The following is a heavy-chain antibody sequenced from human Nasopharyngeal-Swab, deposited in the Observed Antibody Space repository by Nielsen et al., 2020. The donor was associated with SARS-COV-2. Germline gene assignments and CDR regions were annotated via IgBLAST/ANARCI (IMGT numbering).Heavy chain of an antibody. V-gene: IGHV3-15*01. J-gene: IGHJ4*02. CDR2: IKSKTDGGTT. D-gene: IGHD6-13*01. Sequence: GGSLRLSCAASGFTFSNAWMSWVRQAPGKGLEWVGRIKSKTDGGTTDYAAPVKGRFTISRDDSKNTLYLQMNSPKTEDTAVYYCTTDPSSSWYLSFDYWGQGTLVTVSS. CDR3: TTDPSSSWYLSFDY. CDR1: GFTFSNAW.